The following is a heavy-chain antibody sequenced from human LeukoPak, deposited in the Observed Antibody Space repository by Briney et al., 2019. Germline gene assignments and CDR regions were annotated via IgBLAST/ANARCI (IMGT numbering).Heavy chain of an antibody. CDR2: ISASGGSP. Sequence: QPGGSLRLSCAASGFTFGSYAMSWVRQAPGKGLEWVSSISASGGSPYYAASVKGRFTISRDNSKNTLYLQMNSLRAEDTAVYYCAKDHSPPFGYGEGGAFDIWGQGTMVTVSS. CDR1: GFTFGSYA. CDR3: AKDHSPPFGYGEGGAFDI. V-gene: IGHV3-23*01. D-gene: IGHD4-17*01. J-gene: IGHJ3*02.